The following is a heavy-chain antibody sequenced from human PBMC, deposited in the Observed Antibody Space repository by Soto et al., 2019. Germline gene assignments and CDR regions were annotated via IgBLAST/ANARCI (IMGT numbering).Heavy chain of an antibody. CDR2: ISGSGSSP. Sequence: GGSLRLSCPASGFTFNSYTMAWVRQAPGKGLKWVSSISGSGSSPSYADSVQGRFIIYRDNSRTTLSLQMNSLRAEDTATYYWAKARCTGNSCYVPDYWGHGSLVTVSS. J-gene: IGHJ4*01. V-gene: IGHV3-23*01. CDR3: AKARCTGNSCYVPDY. D-gene: IGHD2-8*02. CDR1: GFTFNSYT.